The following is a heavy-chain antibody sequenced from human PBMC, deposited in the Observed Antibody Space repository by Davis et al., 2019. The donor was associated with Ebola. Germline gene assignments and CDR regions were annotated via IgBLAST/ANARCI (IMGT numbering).Heavy chain of an antibody. D-gene: IGHD4-11*01. CDR3: ARDREWMVTTNYYFGY. CDR2: INPSGGNT. V-gene: IGHV1-46*01. J-gene: IGHJ4*02. Sequence: VKVLCQASGYTFSRHYMHLVRPAPGQGPEWTGIINPSGGNTSYAQKFQGRFTMTRDTSTSTVYMELSRLRSEDTAVYYCARDREWMVTTNYYFGYWGQGTLVTVSS. CDR1: GYTFSRHY.